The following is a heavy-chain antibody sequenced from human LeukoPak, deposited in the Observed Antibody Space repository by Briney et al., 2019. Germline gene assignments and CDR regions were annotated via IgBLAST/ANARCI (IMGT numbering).Heavy chain of an antibody. CDR3: ARDVYDFWSGYTRFDP. Sequence: GGSLRLSCAASGFTFSSYWMSWVRQAPGKGLEWVANIKQDGSEKYYVDSVKGRFTISGGNAKNSLYLQMNSLRAEDTAVYYCARDVYDFWSGYTRFDPWGQGTLVTVSS. J-gene: IGHJ5*02. D-gene: IGHD3-3*01. CDR1: GFTFSSYW. V-gene: IGHV3-7*01. CDR2: IKQDGSEK.